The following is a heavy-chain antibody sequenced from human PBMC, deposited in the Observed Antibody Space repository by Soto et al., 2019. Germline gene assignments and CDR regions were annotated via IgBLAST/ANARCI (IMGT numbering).Heavy chain of an antibody. CDR2: ISANRGNT. J-gene: IGHJ4*02. CDR1: GFIFNNYA. V-gene: IGHV1-18*04. Sequence: QVQLVQSGAEVKKPGASAKVSCKAFGFIFNNYAISWVRQAPGQGLEWMGWISANRGNTNYAQKLQGRVTMTTDTSTSTAYKELRRLRSDDTTVYYCATAGNYDSSGRDFWGQGKLATVSA. D-gene: IGHD3-22*01. CDR3: ATAGNYDSSGRDF.